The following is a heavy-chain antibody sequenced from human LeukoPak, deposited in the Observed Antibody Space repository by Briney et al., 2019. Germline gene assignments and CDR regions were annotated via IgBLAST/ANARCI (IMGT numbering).Heavy chain of an antibody. CDR3: ARGPISSNPGT. CDR2: VSADGSST. D-gene: IGHD2-2*01. V-gene: IGHV3-74*01. J-gene: IGHJ5*02. CDR1: GFTFSTYW. Sequence: PGGSLRLSCAASGFTFSTYWMHWVRQAPGKGLVWVSRVSADGSSTTYADSAKGRFTISRDNAKNTLYLQMNSLRAEDTAIYYCARGPISSNPGTWGQGTLVTVSS.